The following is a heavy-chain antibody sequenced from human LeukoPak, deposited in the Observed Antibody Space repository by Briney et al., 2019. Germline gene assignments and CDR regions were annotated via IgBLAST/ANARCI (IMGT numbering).Heavy chain of an antibody. D-gene: IGHD1-7*01. Sequence: GASVKVSCKASGYSFTAYYMHWVRQAPGQGLEWMGWISPNSGATKYAQNFQGRVTMTRDTPISTAFLELSRLRSDDTAVYYCARNGVTGTTDYYYIDVWGKGTTITVSS. CDR3: ARNGVTGTTDYYYIDV. V-gene: IGHV1-2*02. J-gene: IGHJ6*03. CDR1: GYSFTAYY. CDR2: ISPNSGAT.